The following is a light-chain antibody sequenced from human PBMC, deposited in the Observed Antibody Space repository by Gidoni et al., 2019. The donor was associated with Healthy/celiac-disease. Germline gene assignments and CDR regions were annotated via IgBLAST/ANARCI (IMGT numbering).Light chain of an antibody. CDR2: LGS. CDR1: QSLLHSNGYNY. Sequence: IVMTQSPLSLRVTPGEPASISCRSSQSLLHSNGYNYLDWYLQKPGQAPQLLIYLGSNRASGVPDRFSGSGSGTDFTLKISRVEAEDVGVYYCMQALQTKLTFGGGTKVEIK. CDR3: MQALQTKLT. J-gene: IGKJ4*01. V-gene: IGKV2-28*01.